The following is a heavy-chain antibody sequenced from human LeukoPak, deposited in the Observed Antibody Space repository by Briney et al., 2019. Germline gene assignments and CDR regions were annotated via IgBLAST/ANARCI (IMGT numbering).Heavy chain of an antibody. CDR2: IYTSGST. Sequence: PSETLSLTCTVSGGSISSYYWSWIRQPPGKGLEWIGYIYTSGSTNYNPSLKSRVTISVDTSKNQFSLTLSSVTAADTAVYYCARTYSSSPNYFDYWGQGTLVTVSS. CDR3: ARTYSSSPNYFDY. D-gene: IGHD6-6*01. V-gene: IGHV4-4*09. J-gene: IGHJ4*02. CDR1: GGSISSYY.